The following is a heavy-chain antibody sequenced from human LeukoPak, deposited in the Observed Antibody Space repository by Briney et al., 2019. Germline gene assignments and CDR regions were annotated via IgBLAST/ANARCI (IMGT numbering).Heavy chain of an antibody. CDR2: ISASNGNT. CDR3: ARDNLYYGSDY. Sequence: ASVKVSCKASGYTFTSYDISWVRQAPGQGLEWMGWISASNGNTNYAQILQGRVTLTTDTSTSTAYMELRSLTSDDTAVYYCARDNLYYGSDYWGQGTLVTVSS. D-gene: IGHD3-3*01. V-gene: IGHV1-18*01. CDR1: GYTFTSYD. J-gene: IGHJ4*02.